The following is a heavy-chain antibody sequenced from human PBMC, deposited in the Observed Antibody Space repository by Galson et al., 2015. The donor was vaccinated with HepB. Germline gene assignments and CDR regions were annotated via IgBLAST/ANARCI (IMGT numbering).Heavy chain of an antibody. J-gene: IGHJ4*02. D-gene: IGHD4-17*01. CDR3: ARVADADYGDHSHFDY. Sequence: SLRLSCAASGFTFSDYCMSWIRQAPGKGLEWVSYISRSSTYTNYADSVKGRFTISRDNAKKSLYLQINSLRAEDTAVYYCARVADADYGDHSHFDYWGQGTLVTVSS. CDR2: ISRSSTYT. CDR1: GFTFSDYC. V-gene: IGHV3-11*06.